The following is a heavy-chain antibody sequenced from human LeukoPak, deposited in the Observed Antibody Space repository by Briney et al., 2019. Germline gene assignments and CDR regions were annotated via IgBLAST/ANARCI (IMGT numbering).Heavy chain of an antibody. J-gene: IGHJ4*02. CDR3: ALYSTSWYYYVY. D-gene: IGHD6-13*01. CDR2: IYWDDDK. CDR1: GFSLSTSGVA. V-gene: IGHV2-5*02. Sequence: SGPTLVKPTQTLTLTCTFSGFSLSTSGVAVGCIRQPPGKALEWLALIYWDDDKRYSPSLKSRLTITKDTSKNQVVLTMTSMDPVDTATYYCALYSTSWYYYVYWGQGTLVTVSS.